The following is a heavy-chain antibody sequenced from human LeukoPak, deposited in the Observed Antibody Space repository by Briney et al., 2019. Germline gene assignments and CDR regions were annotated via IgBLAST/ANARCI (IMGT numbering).Heavy chain of an antibody. CDR2: ISWNSGSI. CDR1: GFTFDDYA. CDR3: AKGMTTGTPSYGMDV. D-gene: IGHD1-1*01. V-gene: IGHV3-9*01. J-gene: IGHJ6*01. Sequence: GGSLRLSCAASGFTFDDYAMHWVRQAPGKGLEWVSGISWNSGSIGYADSVKGRFTISRDNAKNSLYLQMNSLRAEDTALYYCAKGMTTGTPSYGMDVWGQGTTVTVSS.